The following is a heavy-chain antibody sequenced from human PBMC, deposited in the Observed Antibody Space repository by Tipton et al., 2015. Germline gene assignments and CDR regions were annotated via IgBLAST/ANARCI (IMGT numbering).Heavy chain of an antibody. Sequence: TLSLTCAVSGGSVSSVSYYWGWIRQTPGKGLEWIGYISYTDGAHYNPALKSRVTISVDTSKNQFSLRLSSVTAADTAVYYCARSLFPETAGLENWFDPWGQGTLVTVSS. CDR1: GGSVSSVSYY. CDR3: ARSLFPETAGLENWFDP. CDR2: ISYTDGA. V-gene: IGHV4-61*01. D-gene: IGHD6-13*01. J-gene: IGHJ5*02.